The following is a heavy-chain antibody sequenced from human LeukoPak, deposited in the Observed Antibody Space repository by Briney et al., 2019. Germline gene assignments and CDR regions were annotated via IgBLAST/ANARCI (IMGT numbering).Heavy chain of an antibody. CDR2: ISAYNGNT. CDR1: GYTFTSYG. CDR3: ARHRSITIFGFNWFDP. Sequence: ASVKVSCKASGYTFTSYGISWVRQAPGQGLEWMGWISAYNGNTNYAQKLQGRVTMTTDTSTSTAYMELRSLRSDDTAVYYCARHRSITIFGFNWFDPWGQGTLVTVSS. V-gene: IGHV1-18*01. J-gene: IGHJ5*02. D-gene: IGHD3-3*01.